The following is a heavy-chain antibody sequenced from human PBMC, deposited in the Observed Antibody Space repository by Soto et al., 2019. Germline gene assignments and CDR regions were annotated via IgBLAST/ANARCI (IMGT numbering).Heavy chain of an antibody. CDR3: ARGEAYGSGARDYYYGMDV. CDR1: GFTFSSYA. J-gene: IGHJ6*02. Sequence: GGSLRLSCAASGFTFSSYAMHWVRQAPGKGLEWVAVISYDGSNKYYADSVKGRFTISRDNSKNTLYLQMNSLRAEDTAVYYCARGEAYGSGARDYYYGMDVWGQGTTVTVSS. V-gene: IGHV3-30-3*01. CDR2: ISYDGSNK. D-gene: IGHD3-10*01.